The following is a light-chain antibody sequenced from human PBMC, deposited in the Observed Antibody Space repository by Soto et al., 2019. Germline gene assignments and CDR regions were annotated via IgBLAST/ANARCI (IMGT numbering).Light chain of an antibody. V-gene: IGKV3-20*01. CDR3: QQYGDLPYT. CDR1: QSIRSSY. Sequence: EIVLTQSPGTLSLSPGERATLSYRASQSIRSSYLAWYQQKPGQAPRLVISGVSSSATGIPDRFSGSGSGTDFTLTFIRLEPEDFAVYYCQQYGDLPYTFGQGTKLEIK. J-gene: IGKJ2*01. CDR2: GVS.